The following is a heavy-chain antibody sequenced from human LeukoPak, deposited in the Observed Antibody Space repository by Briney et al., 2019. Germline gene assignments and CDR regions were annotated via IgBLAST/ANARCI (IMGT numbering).Heavy chain of an antibody. Sequence: GGSLRLSCAASGFTFSSYAMHWVRQAPGKGLEGVAVISYDGSNKYYAESVKGRFTISRDNSKNTLYLQMNSLRVEDTAVYYCARMGATVTTLRDWGQGTLVTVSS. V-gene: IGHV3-30*04. CDR1: GFTFSSYA. D-gene: IGHD4-17*01. CDR2: ISYDGSNK. J-gene: IGHJ4*02. CDR3: ARMGATVTTLRD.